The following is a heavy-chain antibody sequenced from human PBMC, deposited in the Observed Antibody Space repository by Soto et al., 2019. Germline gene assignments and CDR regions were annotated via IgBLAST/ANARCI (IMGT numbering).Heavy chain of an antibody. CDR2: TRNKANSYTT. J-gene: IGHJ4*02. Sequence: PGGSLRLSCAASGFTFSDHYMDWVRQAPGKGLEWVGRTRNKANSYTTEYAASVEGRFTISRDDSKNSLYLQMNSLKTEDTAVYYCARASGSYNDYWGQGTLVTVSS. CDR3: ARASGSYNDY. D-gene: IGHD1-26*01. V-gene: IGHV3-72*01. CDR1: GFTFSDHY.